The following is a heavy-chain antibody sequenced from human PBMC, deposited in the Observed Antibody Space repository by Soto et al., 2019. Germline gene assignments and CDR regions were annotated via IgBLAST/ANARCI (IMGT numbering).Heavy chain of an antibody. CDR3: ARFSGGSYNTYYFYYGMDV. CDR1: GYTFTSYG. D-gene: IGHD2-15*01. Sequence: AASVKVSCKASGYTFTSYGISWVRQAPGQGLDWMGWISAYNGNTKYAQDLQGRVTMTTDTSTSTAYMELRSLRSDDTAMYYCARFSGGSYNTYYFYYGMDVWGQGTTVTVS. V-gene: IGHV1-18*04. CDR2: ISAYNGNT. J-gene: IGHJ6*02.